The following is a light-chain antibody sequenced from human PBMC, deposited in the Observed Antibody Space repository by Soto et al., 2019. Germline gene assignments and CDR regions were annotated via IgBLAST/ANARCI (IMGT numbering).Light chain of an antibody. CDR2: AAS. Sequence: DIQMTQSPSSLSASVGDRLTITCRASQSIDSYLNWYQQKPGEAPKLLIYAASNLQSGVPSRFSGSGSGTDFTVTISSLQPEDFATYYCQQTYSVPGTFGGGTKVDIK. CDR3: QQTYSVPGT. CDR1: QSIDSY. V-gene: IGKV1-39*01. J-gene: IGKJ4*01.